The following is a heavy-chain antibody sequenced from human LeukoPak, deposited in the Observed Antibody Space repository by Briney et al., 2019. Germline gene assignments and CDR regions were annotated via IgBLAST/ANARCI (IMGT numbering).Heavy chain of an antibody. V-gene: IGHV3-48*03. CDR1: GFTFSSRE. Sequence: QAGGSLRLSCAASGFTFSSREMNWVRQAPGKELQWVSYISSSGSTIYYADSVKGRFTISRDNAKNSLYLQMNSLRAEDTAVYYCASIGSLVYYYYGMDLWGQGTTVTVSS. J-gene: IGHJ6*02. CDR3: ASIGSLVYYYYGMDL. D-gene: IGHD3-10*01. CDR2: ISSSGSTI.